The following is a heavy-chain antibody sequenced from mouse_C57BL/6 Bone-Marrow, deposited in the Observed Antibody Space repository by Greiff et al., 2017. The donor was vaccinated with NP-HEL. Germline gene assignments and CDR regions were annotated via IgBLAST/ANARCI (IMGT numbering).Heavy chain of an antibody. Sequence: EVQVVESGGGLVKPGGSLKLSCAASGFTFSSYTMSWVRQTPEKRLEWVATISGGGGNTYYPDSVKGRFTISRDNAKNTLYLQMSSLRSEDTALYYCARQRYYGSSSFAYWGQGTLVTVSA. D-gene: IGHD1-1*01. V-gene: IGHV5-9*01. CDR3: ARQRYYGSSSFAY. CDR2: ISGGGGNT. J-gene: IGHJ3*01. CDR1: GFTFSSYT.